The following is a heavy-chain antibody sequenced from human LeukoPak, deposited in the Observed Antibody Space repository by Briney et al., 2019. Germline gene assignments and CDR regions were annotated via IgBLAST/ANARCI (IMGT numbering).Heavy chain of an antibody. CDR1: GFTFSSYS. CDR2: ISSSSSYI. D-gene: IGHD1-14*01. CDR3: ARDSVLDY. V-gene: IGHV3-21*01. Sequence: PGXXLRLSCAASGFTFSSYSMNWVRQAPGKGLEWVSSISSSSSYIYYADSVKGRFTIYRDNDKNSLYLQMNSLRAEDTTVYYCARDSVLDYWGQGTLVTVSS. J-gene: IGHJ4*02.